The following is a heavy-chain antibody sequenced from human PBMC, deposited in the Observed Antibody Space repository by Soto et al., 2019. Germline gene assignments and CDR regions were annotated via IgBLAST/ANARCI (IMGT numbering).Heavy chain of an antibody. Sequence: EVQLVESGGGLVRPGGSLRLSCAASGFIFSDYSMNWVRQAPGKGLEWIAYITPGSSAIHYADSVRGRFTISSDNAKNALYLRMNSLRDEDTAVYYCASIIFGSKDWGQGPLVAFSS. CDR1: GFIFSDYS. V-gene: IGHV3-48*02. D-gene: IGHD3-3*02. CDR3: ASIIFGSKD. CDR2: ITPGSSAI. J-gene: IGHJ4*02.